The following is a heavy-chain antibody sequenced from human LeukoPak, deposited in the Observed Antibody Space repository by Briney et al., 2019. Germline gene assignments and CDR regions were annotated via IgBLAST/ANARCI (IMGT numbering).Heavy chain of an antibody. CDR2: INPNTGGT. Sequence: ASVKVSCKASGYTFTAYYMHWVRQAPGQGLEWMGWINPNTGGTNYAQKFQGRVTMTRDTSISTAYMELSRLRSDDTAVYYCARDHNPSVYDGSGYYWTGAFDIWGQGTMVTVSS. V-gene: IGHV1-2*02. D-gene: IGHD3-22*01. J-gene: IGHJ3*02. CDR3: ARDHNPSVYDGSGYYWTGAFDI. CDR1: GYTFTAYY.